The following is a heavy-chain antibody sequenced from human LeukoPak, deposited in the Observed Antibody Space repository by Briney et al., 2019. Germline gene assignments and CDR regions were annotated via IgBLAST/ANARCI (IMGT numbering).Heavy chain of an antibody. J-gene: IGHJ3*02. V-gene: IGHV1-8*01. CDR2: MNHNSGNT. CDR3: ARGPLGSRWWYAFDI. D-gene: IGHD2-15*01. CDR1: GYTFTSYD. Sequence: ASVKVSCKASGYTFTSYDINWVRQATGQGLEWMGWMNHNSGNTGYAQKFQGRVTITRNTSISTAYMELSSLRSEDTAVYYCARGPLGSRWWYAFDIWGQGTMVTVSS.